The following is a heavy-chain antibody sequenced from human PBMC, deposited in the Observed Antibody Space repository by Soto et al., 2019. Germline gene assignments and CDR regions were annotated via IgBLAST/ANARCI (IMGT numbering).Heavy chain of an antibody. CDR2: ISAYNGNT. CDR3: ARGVSTLFDYYMDV. Sequence: KVYRKAFGYAFTIYRGSCRLQKPGQGLEWMGWISAYNGNTNYAQKLQGRVTMTTDTSTSTAYMELRSLRSDDTVVYYCARGVSTLFDYYMDVWGQGTTVTASS. V-gene: IGHV1-18*01. D-gene: IGHD3-3*01. CDR1: GYAFTIYR. J-gene: IGHJ6*03.